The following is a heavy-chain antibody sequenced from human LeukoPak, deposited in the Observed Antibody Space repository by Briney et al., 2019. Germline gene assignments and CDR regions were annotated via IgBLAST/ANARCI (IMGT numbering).Heavy chain of an antibody. CDR2: INPDNGDT. J-gene: IGHJ6*02. V-gene: IGHV1-3*01. Sequence: ASVKVSCKGSGYTFTNYAVHWVRQAPGQRLEWLGWINPDNGDTKYSRNFQGRVTVTSDTSAATAYVELNSLTSEDTAVYYCARERWHCRVNCYSVYYYALDVWGQGTTVTVSS. CDR1: GYTFTNYA. CDR3: ARERWHCRVNCYSVYYYALDV. D-gene: IGHD2-15*01.